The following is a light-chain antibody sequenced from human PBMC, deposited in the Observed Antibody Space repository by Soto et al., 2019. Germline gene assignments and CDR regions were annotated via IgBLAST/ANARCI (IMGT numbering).Light chain of an antibody. V-gene: IGLV2-14*03. CDR2: DVS. J-gene: IGLJ1*01. Sequence: QSALTQPASVYGSPGQSITISCTGTSSDVGTYKYVSWYQQHPGKAPKLMIYDVSNRPSGVSNRFSGSKSGNTASLTISGLQAEDEADYYCNSYTTSSTLVFGTGTKVTV. CDR3: NSYTTSSTLV. CDR1: SSDVGTYKY.